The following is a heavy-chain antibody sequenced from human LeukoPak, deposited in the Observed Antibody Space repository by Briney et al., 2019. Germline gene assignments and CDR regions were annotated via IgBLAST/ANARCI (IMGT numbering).Heavy chain of an antibody. D-gene: IGHD3-10*01. Sequence: SETLSLTCTVSGGSISSYYWSWIRQPPGKGLEWIGYIYYSGSTNYNPSLKSRVTISVDTSENQFSLKLSSVTAADTAVYYCARRPTMVRGVIIHYYYMDVWGKGTTVTISS. CDR3: ARRPTMVRGVIIHYYYMDV. J-gene: IGHJ6*03. CDR2: IYYSGST. V-gene: IGHV4-59*01. CDR1: GGSISSYY.